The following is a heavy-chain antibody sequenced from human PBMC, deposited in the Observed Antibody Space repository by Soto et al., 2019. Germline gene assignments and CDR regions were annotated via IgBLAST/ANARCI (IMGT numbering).Heavy chain of an antibody. CDR1: GGSISSGDYY. Sequence: QVQLQESGPGLVKPSQTLSLTCTVSGGSISSGDYYWSWIRQPPGKGLEWIGYIYYSGSTYYNPSLKSRVTISVDTSKNQFSLKLSSVTAADTAVYYCARAVEGEWTTVTTLDYWGQGTLVTVSS. V-gene: IGHV4-30-4*01. J-gene: IGHJ4*02. CDR3: ARAVEGEWTTVTTLDY. CDR2: IYYSGST. D-gene: IGHD4-17*01.